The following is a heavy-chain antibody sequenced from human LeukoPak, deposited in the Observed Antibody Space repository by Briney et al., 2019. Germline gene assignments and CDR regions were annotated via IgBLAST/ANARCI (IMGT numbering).Heavy chain of an antibody. CDR3: ARDLPGYSSSWYGYFQH. Sequence: PGGSLRLSCAASGFTVSSNYMSWVRQAPGKWLEWVSVIYSGGSTYYADSVKGRFTISRDNSKNTLYLQMNSLRAEDTAVYYCARDLPGYSSSWYGYFQHWGQGTLVTVSS. V-gene: IGHV3-66*02. CDR1: GFTVSSNY. D-gene: IGHD6-13*01. J-gene: IGHJ1*01. CDR2: IYSGGST.